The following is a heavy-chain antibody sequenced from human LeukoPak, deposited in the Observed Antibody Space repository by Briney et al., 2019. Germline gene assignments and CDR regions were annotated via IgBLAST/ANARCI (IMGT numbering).Heavy chain of an antibody. V-gene: IGHV4-34*01. CDR2: INHSGST. CDR1: GGSFSGYY. Sequence: PSETLSLTCAVYGGSFSGYYWSWNRQPPGRGLEWIGEINHSGSTNYNPSLKSRVTISVDTSKNQFSLKLSSVTAADTAVYYCARSNFHYWYFDLWGRGTLVTVSS. CDR3: ARSNFHYWYFDL. D-gene: IGHD4/OR15-4a*01. J-gene: IGHJ2*01.